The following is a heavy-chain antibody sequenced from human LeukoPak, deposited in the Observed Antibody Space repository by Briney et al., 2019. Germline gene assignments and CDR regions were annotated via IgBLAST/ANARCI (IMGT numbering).Heavy chain of an antibody. D-gene: IGHD5-18*01. Sequence: ASVKVSCKASGYTFTSYDINWVRQATGQGLEWMGWMNPNSSNTGYAQKFQGRVTMTRNTSISTAYMELSSLRSEDTAVYYCARAGLGGYSYGYPGYMDVWGKGTTVTVSS. CDR2: MNPNSSNT. CDR3: ARAGLGGYSYGYPGYMDV. V-gene: IGHV1-8*01. CDR1: GYTFTSYD. J-gene: IGHJ6*03.